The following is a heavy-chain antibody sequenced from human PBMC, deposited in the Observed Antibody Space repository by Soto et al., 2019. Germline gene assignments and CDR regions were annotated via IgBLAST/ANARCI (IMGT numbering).Heavy chain of an antibody. V-gene: IGHV3-74*01. CDR2: INSDGSHT. Sequence: GGSLRLSCAASGFTFFAYWIHWVRQVPGKGLVWVSRINSDGSHTSYADSVRGRFTISRDNSKNTVYLQMNSLTAEDTAVYYCAKEGDYGDYWGQGTLVTVSS. CDR3: AKEGDYGDY. J-gene: IGHJ4*02. CDR1: GFTFFAYW.